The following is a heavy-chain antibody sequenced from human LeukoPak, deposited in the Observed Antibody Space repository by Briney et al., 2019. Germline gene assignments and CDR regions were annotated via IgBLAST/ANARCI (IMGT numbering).Heavy chain of an antibody. CDR3: ARHSDYAAHYFDY. CDR1: GFTFSDYY. V-gene: IGHV3-11*04. Sequence: PGGSLRLSCAASGFTFSDYYMSWIRQAPGKGLEWVSYISSSGSTIYYADSVKGRFTISRDNAKNSLYLQMNSLRAEDTAVYYCARHSDYAAHYFDYWGQGTLVTVSS. D-gene: IGHD4-11*01. CDR2: ISSSGSTI. J-gene: IGHJ4*02.